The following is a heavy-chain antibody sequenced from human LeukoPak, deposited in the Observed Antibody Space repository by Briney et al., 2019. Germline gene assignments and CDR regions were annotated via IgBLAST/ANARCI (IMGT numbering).Heavy chain of an antibody. CDR3: ARRPRDTSGYYLGAFHD. D-gene: IGHD3-22*01. Sequence: GGSLRLSCAASGFTFTNYAMTWVRQAPGKGLEWVSVIGASYADTYYSGSVKGRFTVSRDNSQNTLFLHMSSLRAEDTAVYFCARRPRDTSGYYLGAFHDWGQGTTVTVSS. J-gene: IGHJ3*01. CDR1: GFTFTNYA. V-gene: IGHV3-23*01. CDR2: IGASYADT.